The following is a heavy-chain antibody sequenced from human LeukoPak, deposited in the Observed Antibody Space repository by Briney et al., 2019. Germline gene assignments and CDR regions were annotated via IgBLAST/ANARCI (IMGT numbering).Heavy chain of an antibody. D-gene: IGHD3-22*01. V-gene: IGHV4-39*07. J-gene: IGHJ4*02. CDR1: GGSISSSSYY. Sequence: PSETLSLTCTVSGGSISSSSYYWGWIRQPPGKGLEWIGSIYYSGSTYYNPSLKSRVTISVDTSKNQFSLKLSSVTAADTAVYYCARAKGEYYYDSSAVFDYWGQGTLVTVSS. CDR3: ARAKGEYYYDSSAVFDY. CDR2: IYYSGST.